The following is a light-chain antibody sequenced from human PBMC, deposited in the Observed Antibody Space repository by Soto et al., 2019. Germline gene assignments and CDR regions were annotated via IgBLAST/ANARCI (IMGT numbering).Light chain of an antibody. CDR3: QQYNTYLYT. J-gene: IGKJ2*01. V-gene: IGKV1-5*01. CDR1: QNINKW. CDR2: DAS. Sequence: DIQMTQSPSTLSASVGDRVTITCRASQNINKWLAWYQQKPGEAPKLLIYDASSLESGVPSRFSGRGSGTEFTLTISNLQSDDFATYYCQQYNTYLYTFGQGTKLEIK.